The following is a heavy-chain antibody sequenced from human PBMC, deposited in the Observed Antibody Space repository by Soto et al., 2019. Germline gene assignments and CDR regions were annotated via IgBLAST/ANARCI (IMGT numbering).Heavy chain of an antibody. CDR1: GFTFDDYG. D-gene: IGHD3-3*01. CDR3: ARGSSLDLDY. Sequence: EVQLVESGGGVVRPGGSLRLSCAASGFTFDDYGMTWGRQAPGKGLEWVSGINWNGGSTGYADSVKGRFTMFRDNAKNSLYLQMNRLRADDTALYYCARGSSLDLDYWGQGTLVTVSS. J-gene: IGHJ4*02. V-gene: IGHV3-20*04. CDR2: INWNGGST.